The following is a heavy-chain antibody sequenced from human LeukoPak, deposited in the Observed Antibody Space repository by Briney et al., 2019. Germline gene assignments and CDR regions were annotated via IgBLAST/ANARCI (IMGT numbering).Heavy chain of an antibody. Sequence: ASVKVSCTASGFTFTSSAMQWVRQARGQRLEWIGWIVVGSGNTNYAQKFQERVTITRDMSTSTAYMELSSLRSEDTAVYYCAAVRHSSGWYNYYYGMDVWGQGTTVTVSS. J-gene: IGHJ6*02. D-gene: IGHD6-19*01. V-gene: IGHV1-58*02. CDR1: GFTFTSSA. CDR3: AAVRHSSGWYNYYYGMDV. CDR2: IVVGSGNT.